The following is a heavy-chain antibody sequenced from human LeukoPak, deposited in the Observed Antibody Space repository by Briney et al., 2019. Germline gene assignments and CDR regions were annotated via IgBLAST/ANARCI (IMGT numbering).Heavy chain of an antibody. J-gene: IGHJ6*02. CDR3: ARGRMVRGVTYYYYYYGMDV. Sequence: SETLSLTCAVYGGSFSGYYWSWIRQPPRKGLEWMGEINHSGSTNYNPSLKSRVTISVDTSKNQFSLKLSSVTAADTAVYYCARGRMVRGVTYYYYYYGMDVWGQGTTVTVSS. D-gene: IGHD3-10*01. CDR2: INHSGST. V-gene: IGHV4-34*01. CDR1: GGSFSGYY.